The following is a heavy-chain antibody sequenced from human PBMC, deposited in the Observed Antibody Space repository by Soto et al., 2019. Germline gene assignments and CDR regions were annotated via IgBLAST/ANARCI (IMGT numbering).Heavy chain of an antibody. V-gene: IGHV4-61*01. CDR1: GGSISSSSYY. Sequence: SETLSLTCTVSGGSISSSSYYWGWIRQPPGKGLEWIGYIYYSGSTNYNPSLKSRVTISVDASKNQFSLKLSSVTAADTAVYYCARDRSTYGGMDVWGKGTTVTVSS. CDR2: IYYSGST. J-gene: IGHJ6*04. D-gene: IGHD4-17*01. CDR3: ARDRSTYGGMDV.